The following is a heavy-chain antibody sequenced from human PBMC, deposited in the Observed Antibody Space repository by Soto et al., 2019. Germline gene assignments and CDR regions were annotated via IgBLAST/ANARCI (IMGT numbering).Heavy chain of an antibody. J-gene: IGHJ4*02. CDR1: GFTFSSYA. CDR3: AKSPPDFYFDS. CDR2: ISYDGSNK. V-gene: IGHV3-30-3*02. D-gene: IGHD2-21*01. Sequence: PGGSLRLSCAASGFTFSSYAMHWVRQAPGKGLEWVAVISYDGSNKYYADSVKGRFTISRDNSKNTLYLQMNSLRAEDTAVYSCAKSPPDFYFDSWGQGTLVTVSS.